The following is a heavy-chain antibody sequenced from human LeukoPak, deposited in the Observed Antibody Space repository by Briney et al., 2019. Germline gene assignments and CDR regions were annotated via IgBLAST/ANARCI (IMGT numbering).Heavy chain of an antibody. CDR1: GGSISSSSYY. Sequence: PSETLSLTCTVSGGSISSSSYYWGWIRQPPGKGLEWIGSIYYSGSTYYNPSLKSRVTISVDTSKNQFSLKLSSVTAADTAVYYCARHHVFFDYWGQGTLVTVSS. V-gene: IGHV4-39*01. D-gene: IGHD3-16*01. CDR2: IYYSGST. CDR3: ARHHVFFDY. J-gene: IGHJ4*02.